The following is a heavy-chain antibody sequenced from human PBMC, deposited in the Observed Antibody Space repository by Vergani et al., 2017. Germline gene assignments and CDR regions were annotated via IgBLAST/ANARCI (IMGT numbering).Heavy chain of an antibody. Sequence: QVQLQESGPGLVKPSETLSLTCTVSGGSISSYYWSWIRQPPGKRLEWIGYIYYSGSTNYNPSLKSRVTISVDTSKNQFSLKLSSVTAADTAVYYCARERIAAAVNWFDPWGQGTLVTVSS. CDR1: GGSISSYY. J-gene: IGHJ5*02. CDR3: ARERIAAAVNWFDP. CDR2: IYYSGST. V-gene: IGHV4-59*01. D-gene: IGHD6-13*01.